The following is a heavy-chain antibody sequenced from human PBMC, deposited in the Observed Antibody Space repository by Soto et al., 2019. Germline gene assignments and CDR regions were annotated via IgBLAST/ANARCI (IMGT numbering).Heavy chain of an antibody. CDR3: AASRGFYEAMDA. D-gene: IGHD3-22*01. V-gene: IGHV1-69*01. Sequence: QVQLVQSGAEVKKPGSSVKVSCTASGGAFRNYAVSWVRQAPGQGLEWMGAVMPTFGAGVYAQKFQGRLTIFADESTNTAYLNVSSLMFEDAAIYYCAASRGFYEAMDAWGQGTTLTVSS. J-gene: IGHJ6*02. CDR1: GGAFRNYA. CDR2: VMPTFGAG.